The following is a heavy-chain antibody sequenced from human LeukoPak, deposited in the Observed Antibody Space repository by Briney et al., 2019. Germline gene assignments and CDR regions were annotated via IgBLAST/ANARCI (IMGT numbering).Heavy chain of an antibody. Sequence: ASVKVSCKASGYTFTSYSFNWVRQAPGQGLEWMGWTSAYNGNTDYAQKFQGRVTVTTDTSTSTAYMELRSLTSDDTAVYYCARGRYDDYWGQGTLVTVSS. D-gene: IGHD1-1*01. J-gene: IGHJ4*02. CDR2: TSAYNGNT. CDR3: ARGRYDDY. V-gene: IGHV1-18*01. CDR1: GYTFTSYS.